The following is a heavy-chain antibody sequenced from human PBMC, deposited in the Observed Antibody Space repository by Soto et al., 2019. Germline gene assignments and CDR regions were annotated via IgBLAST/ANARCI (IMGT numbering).Heavy chain of an antibody. CDR3: AREGSSGYYGYYGMDV. J-gene: IGHJ6*02. CDR2: IYYSGST. CDR1: GGSISSHY. Sequence: TLSLTCTVSGGSISSHYWTWIRQPPGKGLEWIGYIYYSGSTNYNPSLKSRVTISVDTSKNQFSLKLSSVTAADTAVYYCAREGSSGYYGYYGMDVWGQGTTVTVSS. V-gene: IGHV4-59*11. D-gene: IGHD3-22*01.